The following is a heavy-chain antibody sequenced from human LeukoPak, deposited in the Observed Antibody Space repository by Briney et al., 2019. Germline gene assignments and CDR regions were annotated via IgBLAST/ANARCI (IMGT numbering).Heavy chain of an antibody. Sequence: ASVKVSCKASGYTFTAYYIHWVRQAPGQGLEWMGWINPNGGGTNYAQKFQGRVTMTRDTSISTAYMELSRLRSDDTAVYYCARVGTDVANPDYWGQGTLVTVSS. V-gene: IGHV1-2*02. CDR2: INPNGGGT. J-gene: IGHJ4*02. D-gene: IGHD1-14*01. CDR1: GYTFTAYY. CDR3: ARVGTDVANPDY.